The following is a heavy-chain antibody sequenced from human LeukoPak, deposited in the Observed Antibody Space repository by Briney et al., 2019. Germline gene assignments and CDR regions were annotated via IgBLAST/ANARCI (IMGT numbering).Heavy chain of an antibody. CDR2: ISSSGSTI. V-gene: IGHV3-11*01. CDR1: GFTFSDYY. CDR3: AREAFYGDWFDAFDI. J-gene: IGHJ3*02. Sequence: PGGSLRLSCAASGFTFSDYYMSWIRQAPGKGLEWVSYISSSGSTIYYADSVKGRFTISRDNAKNSLYLQMNSLRAEDTAVYYCAREAFYGDWFDAFDIWGQGTMVTVSS. D-gene: IGHD4-17*01.